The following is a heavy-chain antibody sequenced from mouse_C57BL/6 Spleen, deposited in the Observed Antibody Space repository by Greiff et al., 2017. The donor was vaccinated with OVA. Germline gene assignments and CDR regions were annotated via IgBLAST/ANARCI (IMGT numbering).Heavy chain of an antibody. CDR3: ARSIYYYGSSPYFDV. CDR1: GYSITSGYY. Sequence: EVQLQESGPGLVKPSQSLSLTCSVTGYSITSGYYWNWIRQFPGNKLEWMGYISYDGSNNYNPSLKNRISITRDTSKNQFFLKLNSVTTEDTATYYCARSIYYYGSSPYFDVWGTGTTVTVSS. D-gene: IGHD1-1*01. CDR2: ISYDGSN. V-gene: IGHV3-6*01. J-gene: IGHJ1*03.